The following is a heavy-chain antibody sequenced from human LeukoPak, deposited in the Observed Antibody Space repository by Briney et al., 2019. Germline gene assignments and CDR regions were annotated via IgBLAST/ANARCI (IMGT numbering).Heavy chain of an antibody. D-gene: IGHD3-3*01. CDR1: GFTFTYYT. V-gene: IGHV3-30-3*01. Sequence: GGSLRLSCAASGFTFTYYTIHWVRQAPDRGLEWVSVISYDGTTQYYADSVKGRSTISRDNSKNTLYLQMNSLRAEDTAVYYCARGGAYTVLDFWSGYYGPSGGQGTLVTVSS. J-gene: IGHJ4*02. CDR3: ARGGAYTVLDFWSGYYGPS. CDR2: ISYDGTTQ.